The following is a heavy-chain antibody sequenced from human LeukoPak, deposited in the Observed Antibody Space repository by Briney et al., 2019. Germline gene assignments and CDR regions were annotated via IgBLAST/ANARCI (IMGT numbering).Heavy chain of an antibody. CDR3: ARGMVGFSLGFDY. CDR1: GGSISSYY. CDR2: IYYSGST. J-gene: IGHJ4*02. Sequence: PSETLSLTCTVSGGSISSYYWSWIRQPPGKGLEWIVYIYYSGSTNYNPSLKSRVTISVDTSKNQFSLKLSSVTAADTAVYYCARGMVGFSLGFDYWGQGTLVTVSS. D-gene: IGHD3-9*01. V-gene: IGHV4-59*01.